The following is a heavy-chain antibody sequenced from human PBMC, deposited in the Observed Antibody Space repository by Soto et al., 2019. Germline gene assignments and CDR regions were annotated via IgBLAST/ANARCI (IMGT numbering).Heavy chain of an antibody. J-gene: IGHJ6*02. V-gene: IGHV1-69*01. D-gene: IGHD3-3*01. Sequence: QVQLVQSGAEVKQPGSSVEVSCKASGGTFNTYAISWVRQAPGQGLEWMGGIIPIFGIGNDAQKFQGRVTITADESTGTAYMELSSLRSGDTGVYYCARSGITLFGVVSIPPHYYSGLDVWGQGTTVIVSS. CDR3: ARSGITLFGVVSIPPHYYSGLDV. CDR1: GGTFNTYA. CDR2: IIPIFGIG.